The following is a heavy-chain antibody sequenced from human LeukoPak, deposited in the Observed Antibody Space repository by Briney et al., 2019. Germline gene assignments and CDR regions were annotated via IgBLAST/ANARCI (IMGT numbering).Heavy chain of an antibody. D-gene: IGHD5-12*01. CDR3: ARTLGGWLPPHHFDY. CDR1: GYTFTSYG. J-gene: IGHJ4*02. CDR2: ISAYNGNT. V-gene: IGHV1-18*01. Sequence: ASVKVSCKASGYTFTSYGISWVRQAPGQGLEWMGWISAYNGNTNYAQKLQGRVTMTTDTSTSTACMELRSLRSDDTAVYYCARTLGGWLPPHHFDYWGQGTLVTVSS.